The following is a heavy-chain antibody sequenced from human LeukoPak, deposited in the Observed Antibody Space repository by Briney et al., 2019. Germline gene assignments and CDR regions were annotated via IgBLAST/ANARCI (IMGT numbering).Heavy chain of an antibody. CDR1: GGSFSGYY. CDR2: INHSGST. V-gene: IGHV4-34*01. D-gene: IGHD4-17*01. CDR3: ASYGDYGWFDP. Sequence: SETLSLTCAVYGGSFSGYYWSWIRQPPGKGLEWIGEINHSGSTNYNPSLKSRVTISVDTSKNQFSLKLSSVTAADTAVYYCASYGDYGWFDPWGQGTLVTVSS. J-gene: IGHJ5*02.